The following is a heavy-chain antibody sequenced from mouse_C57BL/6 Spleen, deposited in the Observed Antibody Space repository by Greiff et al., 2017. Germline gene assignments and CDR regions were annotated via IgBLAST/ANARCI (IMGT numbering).Heavy chain of an antibody. CDR3: ARHEGANWDVRGFGLAWFAY. CDR2: FYPGSGSI. Sequence: QVQLKQPGAELVKPGASVKMSCKASGYTFTSYWITWVKQRPGQGLEWIGWFYPGSGSIKYNEKFKDKATLTADKSSSTVYMELSRLTSEDSAVYFCARHEGANWDVRGFGLAWFAYWGQGTLVTVSA. V-gene: IGHV1-62-2*01. CDR1: GYTFTSYW. D-gene: IGHD4-1*01. J-gene: IGHJ3*01.